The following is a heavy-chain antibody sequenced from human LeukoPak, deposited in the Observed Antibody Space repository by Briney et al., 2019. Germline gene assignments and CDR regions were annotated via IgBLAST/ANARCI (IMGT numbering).Heavy chain of an antibody. CDR2: IYYSGST. CDR3: ARGLRLGELSLMSDAFDI. Sequence: PSETLSLTCTVSGGSISSYYWSWLRQPPGKGLEWIGYIYYSGSTNYNPSLKSRVTISVDTSKNQFSLKLSSVTAADTAVYYCARGLRLGELSLMSDAFDIWGQGTMVTVSS. CDR1: GGSISSYY. D-gene: IGHD3-16*02. V-gene: IGHV4-59*01. J-gene: IGHJ3*02.